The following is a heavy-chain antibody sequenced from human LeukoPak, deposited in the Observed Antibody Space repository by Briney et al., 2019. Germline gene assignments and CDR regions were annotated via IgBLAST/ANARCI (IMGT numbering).Heavy chain of an antibody. V-gene: IGHV1-3*01. Sequence: ASVKVSCKASGYTFTSYAMHWVRQAPGQRLEWMGWINAGNGNTKYSQKFQGRVTMTRDTCTSTVYMELSSLRSEDTAVYYCARDIRPPRKYYYYGMDVWGQGTTVTVSS. CDR2: INAGNGNT. CDR3: ARDIRPPRKYYYYGMDV. CDR1: GYTFTSYA. J-gene: IGHJ6*02.